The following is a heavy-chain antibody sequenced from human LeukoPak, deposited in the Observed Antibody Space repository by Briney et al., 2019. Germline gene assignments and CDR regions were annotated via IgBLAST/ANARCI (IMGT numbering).Heavy chain of an antibody. J-gene: IGHJ5*02. V-gene: IGHV3-23*01. D-gene: IGHD2-8*01. CDR2: ISSSGGRT. CDR3: XXXXXXPXLVS. CDR1: A. Sequence: AMXWVRQAPGXXXXGVSAISSSGGRTLYADSVKGRFTISRDXXKKXLFLQMVGLRVEDTAVYYCXXXXXXPXLVSXGXXXXVTVS.